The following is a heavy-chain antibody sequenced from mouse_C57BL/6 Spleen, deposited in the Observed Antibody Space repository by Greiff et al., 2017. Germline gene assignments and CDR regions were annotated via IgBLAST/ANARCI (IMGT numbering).Heavy chain of an antibody. J-gene: IGHJ1*03. CDR2: INPSNGGT. V-gene: IGHV1-53*01. D-gene: IGHD4-1*01. CDR3: ARSLTGSFWYFDV. CDR1: GYTFTSYW. Sequence: QVQLQQPGSELVKPGASVKLSCKASGYTFTSYWMHWVKQRPGQGLEWIGNINPSNGGTNYNEKFKSKATLTVDKSSSTAYMQLSSLTSEDSAVYYCARSLTGSFWYFDVWGTGTTVTVSS.